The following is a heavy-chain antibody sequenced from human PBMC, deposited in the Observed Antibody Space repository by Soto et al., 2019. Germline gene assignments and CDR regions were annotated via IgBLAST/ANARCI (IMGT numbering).Heavy chain of an antibody. CDR2: MNANSGNT. CDR1: GYTFTSYD. J-gene: IGHJ4*02. D-gene: IGHD6-13*01. CDR3: ASSGIAAAICYFDH. V-gene: IGHV1-8*01. Sequence: QVQLVQSGAEVKKPGASVKVSCKASGYTFTSYDINWVRQATGQGLEWMGWMNANSGNTGYAQKLQGRVTTTGKTSISTDYKELSSRRADATAEYYCASSGIAAAICYFDHWGQGTLVTVSS.